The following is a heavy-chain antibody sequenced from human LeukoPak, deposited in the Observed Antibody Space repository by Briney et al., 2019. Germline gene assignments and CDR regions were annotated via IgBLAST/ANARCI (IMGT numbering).Heavy chain of an antibody. D-gene: IGHD1-20*01. CDR1: GFTFSSYG. CDR3: ARDNFGFDY. V-gene: IGHV3-33*01. Sequence: GGSLRLSCAASGFTFSSYGMHWVRQAPGKGLEWVAVLWSDGSNKYYADSVKGRFTISRDNSKNTLYPQMNSLRAEDTAVFYCARDNFGFDYWGQGTLVTVSS. J-gene: IGHJ4*02. CDR2: LWSDGSNK.